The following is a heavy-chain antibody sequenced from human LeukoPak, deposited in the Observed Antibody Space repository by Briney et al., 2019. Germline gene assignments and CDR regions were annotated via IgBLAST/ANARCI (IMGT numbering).Heavy chain of an antibody. V-gene: IGHV3-74*01. Sequence: GGSLRLSCAASGFTFSSYAMSWVRQAPGKGLEWVSRINSDGSSTSYADSVKGRFTISRDNAKNTLYLQMNSLRAEDTAVYYCARGVQWLPFDYWGQGTLVTVSS. J-gene: IGHJ4*02. CDR1: GFTFSSYA. D-gene: IGHD6-19*01. CDR2: INSDGSST. CDR3: ARGVQWLPFDY.